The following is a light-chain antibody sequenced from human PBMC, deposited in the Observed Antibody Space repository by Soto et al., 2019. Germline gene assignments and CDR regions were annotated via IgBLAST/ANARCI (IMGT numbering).Light chain of an antibody. CDR3: QSYDCSLSGYF. J-gene: IGLJ1*01. CDR2: GNS. CDR1: SSNIGAGYD. Sequence: QSVLTQPPSVSGAPGQRVTISCTGSSSNIGAGYDVHWYQQLPGTAPKLLIYGNSKRPSGVPDRFSGSKSGTSASLAITGLQAEDEADYYCQSYDCSLSGYFFGTGTKVTVL. V-gene: IGLV1-40*01.